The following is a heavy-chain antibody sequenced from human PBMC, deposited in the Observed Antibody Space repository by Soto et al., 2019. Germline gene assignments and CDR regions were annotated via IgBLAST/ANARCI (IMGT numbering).Heavy chain of an antibody. CDR2: ISYDGSNK. CDR1: GFTFRSYA. V-gene: IGHV3-30-3*01. J-gene: IGHJ4*02. D-gene: IGHD3-3*01. CDR3: ARDGPQILESLLGSPDY. Sequence: ESGGGVVQPGRSLRLSCSASGFTFRSYAMHWVRQAPGKGLEWVALISYDGSNKYYADFVKGRFTISRDNSKNTLYLQMNSLSAEDTAVYYCARDGPQILESLLGSPDYWGQGTLVTVSS.